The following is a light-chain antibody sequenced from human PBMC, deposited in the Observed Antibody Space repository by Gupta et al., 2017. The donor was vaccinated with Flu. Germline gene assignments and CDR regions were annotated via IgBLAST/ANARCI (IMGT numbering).Light chain of an antibody. CDR1: SSDVGGYNM. V-gene: IGLV2-8*01. J-gene: IGLJ1*01. Sequence: QSALTQPPSASGSPGQSVTISCTGSSSDVGGYNMVSWYQQHPGKAPKLIIYEVTKRPSGVPERFSGSKSGNTASLTASGLQAEDEADYYCTSYTGSSNFDVFGTGTKVTVL. CDR3: TSYTGSSNFDV. CDR2: EVT.